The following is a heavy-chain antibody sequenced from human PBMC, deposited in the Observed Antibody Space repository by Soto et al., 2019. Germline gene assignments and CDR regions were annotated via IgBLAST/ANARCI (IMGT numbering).Heavy chain of an antibody. D-gene: IGHD1-26*01. V-gene: IGHV3-30*18. CDR3: AKVSSQLRFDY. Sequence: GGSLRLSCAASVFTFSSYGMHWVRQAPGKGLEWVAVISYDGSNKYYADPVKGRFTISRGNSKNTLYLQMNSLRAEDTAVYYCAKVSSQLRFDYWGQGTLVTVSS. CDR1: VFTFSSYG. J-gene: IGHJ4*02. CDR2: ISYDGSNK.